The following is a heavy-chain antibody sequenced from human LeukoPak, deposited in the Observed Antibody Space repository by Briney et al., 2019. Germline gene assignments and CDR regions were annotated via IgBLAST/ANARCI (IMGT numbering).Heavy chain of an antibody. D-gene: IGHD3-10*01. V-gene: IGHV3-7*01. Sequence: GGSLRLSCVASGFTFSSYWMSWVRQAPGKGLEWVANIKQDESQKYYVDSVKGRFTISRDNAQKTLYLQMSSLRDEDTAVYFCARVFYYGSRYYYMDVWGKGTTVTISS. CDR1: GFTFSSYW. J-gene: IGHJ6*03. CDR3: ARVFYYGSRYYYMDV. CDR2: IKQDESQK.